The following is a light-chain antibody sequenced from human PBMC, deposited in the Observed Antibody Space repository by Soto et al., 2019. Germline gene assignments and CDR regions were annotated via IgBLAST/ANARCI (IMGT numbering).Light chain of an antibody. Sequence: DIQMTQSPSTLSSSVGDTLTVTCRASQSVSGWLAWYQQKPGEAPKLLIYDASTLQGGVPSRFSGSGSGTEFTLTISSLQPDDFETYYCQHYNSYSEAFGQGTKVDI. CDR1: QSVSGW. CDR3: QHYNSYSEA. J-gene: IGKJ1*01. CDR2: DAS. V-gene: IGKV1-5*01.